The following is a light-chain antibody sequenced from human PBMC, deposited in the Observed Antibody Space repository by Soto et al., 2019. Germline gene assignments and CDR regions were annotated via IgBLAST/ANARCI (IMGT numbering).Light chain of an antibody. V-gene: IGKV1-17*01. CDR3: LQHNSYPRT. Sequence: DIQMTQSPSSLSASVGDRVTITCRASQGIGNDLGWYQQRPGKAPNRLIYAASTLQRGVPSRFSGSGAGTEFTLTISSLQPEDFTTYYCLQHNSYPRTFGQGTKVEIK. CDR2: AAS. J-gene: IGKJ1*01. CDR1: QGIGND.